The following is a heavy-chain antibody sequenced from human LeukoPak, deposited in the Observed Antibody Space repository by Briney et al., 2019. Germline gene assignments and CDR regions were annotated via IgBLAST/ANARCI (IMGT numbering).Heavy chain of an antibody. D-gene: IGHD6-13*01. V-gene: IGHV1-18*01. CDR3: ARDPSSRWYLEYYGLDV. CDR1: GYIFTSYG. CDR2: ISGYNGNT. J-gene: IGHJ6*02. Sequence: ASVKVSCKASGYIFTSYGISWVRQAPGQGLEWMGWISGYNGNTNYTQKLQGRVTMTIDTSTSTAYMEPRSLRSDDTAVYYCARDPSSRWYLEYYGLDVWGQGTTVTVSS.